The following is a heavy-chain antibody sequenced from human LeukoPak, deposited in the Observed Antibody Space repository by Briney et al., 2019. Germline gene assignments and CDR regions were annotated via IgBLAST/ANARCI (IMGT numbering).Heavy chain of an antibody. CDR3: IGSGGWPGY. CDR2: TKPDGSAE. D-gene: IGHD1-26*01. CDR1: GFTFRNYW. V-gene: IGHV3-7*01. Sequence: AGGSLRLSCAASGFTFRNYWMGWVRQAPGKGLEWVANTKPDGSAEYYADSVRGRFTTSRENANNLLYLQMNRLRAEDTAVYYCIGSGGWPGYWGQGTLVTVSS. J-gene: IGHJ4*02.